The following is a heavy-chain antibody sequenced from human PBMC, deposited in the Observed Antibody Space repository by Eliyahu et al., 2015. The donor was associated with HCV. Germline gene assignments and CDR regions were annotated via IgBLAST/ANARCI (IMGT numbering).Heavy chain of an antibody. CDR2: MNPNSGNT. CDR3: WIPLLWFGELLGMDV. V-gene: IGHV1-8*01. Sequence: QVQLVQSGAEVKKPGASVKVSCKASGYTFTSYDINWVRQATGQGLEWMGWMNPNSGNTGYAQKFQGRVTMTRNTSISTAYMELSSLRSEDTAVYYCWIPLLWFGELLGMDVWGQGTTVTVSS. D-gene: IGHD3-10*01. CDR1: GYTFTSYD. J-gene: IGHJ6*02.